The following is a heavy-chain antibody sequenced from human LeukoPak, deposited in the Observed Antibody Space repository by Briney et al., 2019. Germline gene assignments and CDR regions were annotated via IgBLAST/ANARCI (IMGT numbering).Heavy chain of an antibody. V-gene: IGHV1-18*01. D-gene: IGHD4-17*01. Sequence: GASVKVSCKASGYTFTSYGISWVRQAPGQGLEWMGWISAYNGNTNYAQKLQGRVTMTTDTSTSTAYMELRSLRSDDTAVYYCARVPAPTVTTSYNWFDPWGQGTTVTVSS. J-gene: IGHJ5*01. CDR2: ISAYNGNT. CDR1: GYTFTSYG. CDR3: ARVPAPTVTTSYNWFDP.